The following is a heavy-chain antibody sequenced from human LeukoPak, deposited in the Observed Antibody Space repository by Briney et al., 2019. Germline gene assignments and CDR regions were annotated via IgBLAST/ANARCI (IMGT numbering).Heavy chain of an antibody. D-gene: IGHD2-15*01. CDR1: GYSFTSYW. J-gene: IGHJ4*02. V-gene: IGHV5-51*01. CDR2: IYPGDSDT. Sequence: GESLKISCKGSGYSFTSYWIGWVRQMPGKGLEWMGIIYPGDSDTRYSPSFQGQVTISADKSISTAYLQWGSLKASDTAMYYCARIGCSGGSCFAFDYWGQGTLVTVSS. CDR3: ARIGCSGGSCFAFDY.